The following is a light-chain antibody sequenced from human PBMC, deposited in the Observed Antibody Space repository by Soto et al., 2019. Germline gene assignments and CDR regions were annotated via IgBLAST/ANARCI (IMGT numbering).Light chain of an antibody. V-gene: IGKV3-20*01. Sequence: EIVLTQSPGTLSLSPGERATLSCRASQSVSSSYLAWYQQKPGQAPRLLIYAASSRATGIPDRFSGSGSGTDFTLTISRLEPEDVAVYYCQQFCSSPPYTFGQGTKLEIK. J-gene: IGKJ2*01. CDR1: QSVSSSY. CDR2: AAS. CDR3: QQFCSSPPYT.